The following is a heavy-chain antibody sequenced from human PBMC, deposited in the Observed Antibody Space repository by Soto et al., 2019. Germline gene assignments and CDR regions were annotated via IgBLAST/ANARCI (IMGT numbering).Heavy chain of an antibody. J-gene: IGHJ4*02. Sequence: SETLSLTCAGYGGSFSGYYWSWIRQPPGKGLEWIGEINHSGSTNYNPSLKSRVTISVDTSKNQFSLKLSSVTAADTAVYYCARVNRPFTIFGVVRPRSSFDSWGQGTLVNV. CDR1: GGSFSGYY. V-gene: IGHV4-34*01. D-gene: IGHD3-3*01. CDR2: INHSGST. CDR3: ARVNRPFTIFGVVRPRSSFDS.